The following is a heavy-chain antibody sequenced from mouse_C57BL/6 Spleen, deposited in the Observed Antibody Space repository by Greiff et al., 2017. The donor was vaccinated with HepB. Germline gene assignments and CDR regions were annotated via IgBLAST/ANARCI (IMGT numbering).Heavy chain of an antibody. J-gene: IGHJ1*03. V-gene: IGHV1-55*01. Sequence: QVQLQQPGAELVKPGASVKMSCKASGYTFTSYWITWVKQRPGQGLEWIGDIYPGSGSTNYNEKFKRKATLTVDTSSSTAYMQLSSLTSEDSAVYYCARRRGGYFDVWGTGTTVTVSS. CDR1: GYTFTSYW. CDR2: IYPGSGST. CDR3: ARRRGGYFDV.